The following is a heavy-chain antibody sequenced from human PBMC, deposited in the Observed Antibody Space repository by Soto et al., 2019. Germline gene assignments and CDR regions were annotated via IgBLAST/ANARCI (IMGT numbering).Heavy chain of an antibody. Sequence: TSETLSLTCTVSGGSISSYFWNWIRQSPGKGLEYIGYIYYSGTTNYNPSLKSRVTISVDTSKNQFSLKLSSVTAADTAVYYCAGEDGYKFDYWGQGTLVTVSS. V-gene: IGHV4-59*01. CDR2: IYYSGTT. D-gene: IGHD3-22*01. CDR1: GGSISSYF. J-gene: IGHJ4*02. CDR3: AGEDGYKFDY.